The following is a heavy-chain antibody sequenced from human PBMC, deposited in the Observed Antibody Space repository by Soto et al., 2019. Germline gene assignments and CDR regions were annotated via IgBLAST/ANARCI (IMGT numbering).Heavy chain of an antibody. D-gene: IGHD3-22*01. Sequence: PGGSLRLSCAASGFTFSSYDMHWVRQATGKGLEWVSAIGTAGDTYYPGSVKGRFTISRENAKNSLYLQMNSLRAGDTAVYYCARGTSSGYYSHFDYWGQGTLVTVSS. CDR3: ARGTSSGYYSHFDY. J-gene: IGHJ4*02. CDR2: IGTAGDT. V-gene: IGHV3-13*01. CDR1: GFTFSSYD.